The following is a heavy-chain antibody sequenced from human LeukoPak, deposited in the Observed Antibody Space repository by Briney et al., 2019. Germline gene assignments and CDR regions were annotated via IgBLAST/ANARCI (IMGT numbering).Heavy chain of an antibody. CDR1: GFTFSSYS. D-gene: IGHD3-16*01. CDR3: ARGGDMITFGGDH. J-gene: IGHJ4*02. CDR2: ISSSSSTI. Sequence: GGSLRLSCAASGFTFSSYSMNWVRQAPGKGLEWVSYISSSSSTIYYADSVKGRFTISRDNAKNSLYLQMNSLRAEDTAVYYCARGGDMITFGGDHWGQGTLVTVSS. V-gene: IGHV3-48*04.